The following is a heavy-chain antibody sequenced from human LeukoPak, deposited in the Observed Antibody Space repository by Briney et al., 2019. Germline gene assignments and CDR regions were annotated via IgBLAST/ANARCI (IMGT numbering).Heavy chain of an antibody. CDR2: ISTSSTYI. CDR3: ARDPPFIIGTTFFDY. Sequence: GGSLRLSRAASGFTFSSYSMNWVRQAPGKGLEWDSSISTSSTYIYYADSVKGRFTISRDNAKNSLYLQMNSLRAEDTAVYYCARDPPFIIGTTFFDYWGQGTLVTVSS. D-gene: IGHD1-20*01. J-gene: IGHJ4*02. CDR1: GFTFSSYS. V-gene: IGHV3-21*01.